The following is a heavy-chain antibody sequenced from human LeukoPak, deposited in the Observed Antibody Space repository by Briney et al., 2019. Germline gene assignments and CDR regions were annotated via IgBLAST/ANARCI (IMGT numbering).Heavy chain of an antibody. CDR1: GGSISSSSYF. D-gene: IGHD6-13*01. J-gene: IGHJ3*01. V-gene: IGHV4-39*01. Sequence: SETLSLTCTVSGGSISSSSYFWGWIRRPPGEGLEWIGTIYDSGSTYFNPSLKSRVTISVDSSKTQFSLRLSSVTAADTAVYYCARSLISRSDAFDVWGQGTLVTVSS. CDR3: ARSLISRSDAFDV. CDR2: IYDSGST.